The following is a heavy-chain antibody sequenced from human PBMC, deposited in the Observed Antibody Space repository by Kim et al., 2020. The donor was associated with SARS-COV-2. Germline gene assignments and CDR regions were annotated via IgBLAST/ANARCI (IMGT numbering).Heavy chain of an antibody. D-gene: IGHD6-6*01. CDR3: ARGTEYSRAFDY. V-gene: IGHV4-39*01. Sequence: SETLSLTCTVSGGSISRSNYYWGWIRQPPGKGLEWIGSIYNSGSTYYNPSLKSRVTISVDTSNNQFSLRLSSVTAADTAVYHCARGTEYSRAFDYWGQGTLVTVSS. CDR2: IYNSGST. CDR1: GGSISRSNYY. J-gene: IGHJ4*02.